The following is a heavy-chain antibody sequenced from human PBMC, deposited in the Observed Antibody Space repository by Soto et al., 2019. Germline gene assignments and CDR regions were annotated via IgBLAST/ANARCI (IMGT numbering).Heavy chain of an antibody. V-gene: IGHV1-24*01. CDR1: GYTLTELS. Sequence: ASVKVSCKVSGYTLTELSMHWVRQAPGKGLEWMGGFDPEDGETIYAQKFQGRVTMTEDKSTDTAYMKLSSLRSEDTAVYYCETDLGYSYGYINAFDIWGQGTMVTVSS. CDR3: ETDLGYSYGYINAFDI. CDR2: FDPEDGET. D-gene: IGHD5-18*01. J-gene: IGHJ3*02.